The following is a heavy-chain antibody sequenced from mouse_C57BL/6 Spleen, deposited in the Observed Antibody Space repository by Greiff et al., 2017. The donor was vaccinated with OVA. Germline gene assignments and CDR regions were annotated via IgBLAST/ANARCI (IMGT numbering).Heavy chain of an antibody. D-gene: IGHD1-1*01. CDR2: INPNNGGT. J-gene: IGHJ2*01. CDR1: GYTFTDYN. CDR3: ARRHYYGSSPFDY. Sequence: EVMLVESGPELVKPGASVKIPCKASGYTFTDYNMDWVKQSHGKSLEWIGDINPNNGGTIYNQKFKGKATLTVDKSSSTAYMELRSLTSEDTAVYYCARRHYYGSSPFDYWGQGTTLTVSS. V-gene: IGHV1-18*01.